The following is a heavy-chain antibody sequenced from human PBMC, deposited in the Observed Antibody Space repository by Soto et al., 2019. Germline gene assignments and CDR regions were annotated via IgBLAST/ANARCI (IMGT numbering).Heavy chain of an antibody. D-gene: IGHD3-9*01. CDR1: GGTFGSYT. Sequence: SVKVSCKASGGTFGSYTISWVRQAPGQGLEWMGRIIPILGIANYAQKFQGRVTITRGTSASTAYMELSSLRSEDTAVYYCARAPLDYDILTGYYSCYFDYWGQGTLVTVSS. V-gene: IGHV1-69*02. CDR2: IIPILGIA. CDR3: ARAPLDYDILTGYYSCYFDY. J-gene: IGHJ4*02.